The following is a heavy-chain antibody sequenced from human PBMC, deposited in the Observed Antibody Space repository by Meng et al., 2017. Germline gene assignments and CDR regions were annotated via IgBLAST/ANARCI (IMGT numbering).Heavy chain of an antibody. CDR2: IYYSGST. CDR1: GGSISSRSYY. D-gene: IGHD2-2*01. J-gene: IGHJ6*02. Sequence: ESLKISCTVSGGSISSRSYYWGWIRQPPGKGLEWIGSIYYSGSTYYNPSLKSRVTISVDTSKNQFSLKLSSVTAADTAVYYCARNDCSSTSCYAYYYYGMDVWGQGTTVTVSS. V-gene: IGHV4-39*07. CDR3: ARNDCSSTSCYAYYYYGMDV.